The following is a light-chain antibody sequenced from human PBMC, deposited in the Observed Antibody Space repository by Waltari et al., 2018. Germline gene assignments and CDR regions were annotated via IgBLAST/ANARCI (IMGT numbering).Light chain of an antibody. J-gene: IGKJ1*01. CDR1: QSISRF. CDR2: DAS. CDR3: QKYGSLPAT. Sequence: EIMLTQSPGTLSLSPGERATLSCRANQSISRFLAWYQQKPGQAPRLLIYDASSRATGIPDRFSGSGSGTDFSLTISRLEPEDIAVYYCQKYGSLPATFGQGTKVEIK. V-gene: IGKV3-20*01.